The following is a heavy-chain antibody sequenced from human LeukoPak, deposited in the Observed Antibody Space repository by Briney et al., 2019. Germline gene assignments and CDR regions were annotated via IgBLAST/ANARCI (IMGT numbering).Heavy chain of an antibody. CDR3: ARGDDFSGDH. Sequence: GGSLRLSCAVSGFTFSSFWMSWVRQAPGRGLEWVANIHPEGNEKYHVESVKGRFTISRDNTKDLLFLQMNGLRVEDTAVYYCARGDDFSGDHWGQGTLVTVSS. CDR1: GFTFSSFW. CDR2: IHPEGNEK. J-gene: IGHJ4*02. V-gene: IGHV3-7*04. D-gene: IGHD1-1*01.